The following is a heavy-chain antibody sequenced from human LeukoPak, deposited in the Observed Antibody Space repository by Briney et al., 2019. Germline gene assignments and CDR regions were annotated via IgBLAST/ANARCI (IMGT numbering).Heavy chain of an antibody. V-gene: IGHV4-59*01. Sequence: SETLSLTCTVSGGSMEAYYWNWIRRPPGKELEWVGYVHYSGSTNYNPSLRSRVTISLDTANNQFSLNLNSVTAADTALYYCVRGAPYYYLDVWGEGTTVTVSS. CDR3: VRGAPYYYLDV. CDR2: VHYSGST. J-gene: IGHJ6*03. CDR1: GGSMEAYY.